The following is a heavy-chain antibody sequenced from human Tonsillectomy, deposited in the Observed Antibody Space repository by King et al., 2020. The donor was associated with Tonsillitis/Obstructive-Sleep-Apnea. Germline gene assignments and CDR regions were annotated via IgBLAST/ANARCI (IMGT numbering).Heavy chain of an antibody. CDR1: GGSFSGYY. Sequence: VQLQQWGAGLLKPSETLSLTCAVYGGSFSGYYWSWIRQPPGKGLEWIGEIDHSGSTNYNPSLKSRVTIQIDTSKDQFSLKLIFVTAADTALYYCARISGTTVDYWGQGTLVTVSS. J-gene: IGHJ4*02. V-gene: IGHV4-34*01. CDR3: ARISGTTVDY. D-gene: IGHD1-7*01. CDR2: IDHSGST.